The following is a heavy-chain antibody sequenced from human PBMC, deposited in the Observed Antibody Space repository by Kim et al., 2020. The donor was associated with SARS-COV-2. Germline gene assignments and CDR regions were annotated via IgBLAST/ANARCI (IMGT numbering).Heavy chain of an antibody. J-gene: IGHJ3*02. D-gene: IGHD3-16*01. Sequence: DSVKDRFTISRDNSMNTLSLQMTSLRVEDTALYYCAKDSDTSTTRTDSLDIWGQGTMVTVSS. CDR3: AKDSDTSTTRTDSLDI. V-gene: IGHV3-23*01.